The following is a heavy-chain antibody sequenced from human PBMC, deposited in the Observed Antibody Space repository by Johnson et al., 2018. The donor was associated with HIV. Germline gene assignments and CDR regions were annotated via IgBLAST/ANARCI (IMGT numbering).Heavy chain of an antibody. D-gene: IGHD6-6*01. V-gene: IGHV3-30-3*01. CDR1: GFSFSSSA. CDR2: ISYDGSNK. J-gene: IGHJ3*02. Sequence: QVQLVESGGGVVQPGRSLRLSCAASGFSFSSSAMDWVRQAPGKGLEWVAAISYDGSNKYYADSVKGRFTISRDNAKNSLYLQMNSLRAEDTALYYCVRVGIAARFGAFDIWGQGTMVTVSS. CDR3: VRVGIAARFGAFDI.